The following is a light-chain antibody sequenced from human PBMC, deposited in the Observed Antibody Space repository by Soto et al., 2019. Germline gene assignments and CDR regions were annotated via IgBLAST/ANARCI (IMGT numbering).Light chain of an antibody. CDR1: QTVNRNY. CDR2: SAS. CDR3: QQYADSPLN. J-gene: IGKJ4*01. V-gene: IGKV3-20*01. Sequence: EIVLTQSPVALSLSPGERATLSCRASQTVNRNYLGWYQQKPGQAPRFLIHSASDRATGTPDRFSGSGSGTDFTLTISRLEPEDFAVYYCQQYADSPLNFGGGTKVDIK.